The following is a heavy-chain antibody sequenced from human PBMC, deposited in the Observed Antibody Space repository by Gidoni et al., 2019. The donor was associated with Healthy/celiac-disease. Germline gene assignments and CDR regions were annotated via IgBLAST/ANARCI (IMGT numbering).Heavy chain of an antibody. V-gene: IGHV4-61*01. Sequence: QVQLQESGPGLVKPSETLSLTCTVSGGSVSSGSYYWSWIRQPPGKGLEWIGYIYYSGSTNYNPSLKSRVTISVDTSKNQFSLKLSSVTAADTAVYYCARDRLITIFGVVDPHYYYYGMDVWGQGTTVTVSS. CDR1: GGSVSSGSYY. CDR3: ARDRLITIFGVVDPHYYYYGMDV. CDR2: IYYSGST. J-gene: IGHJ6*02. D-gene: IGHD3-3*01.